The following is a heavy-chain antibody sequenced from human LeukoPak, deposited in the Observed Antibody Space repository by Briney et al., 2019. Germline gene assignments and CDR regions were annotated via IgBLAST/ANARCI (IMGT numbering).Heavy chain of an antibody. CDR3: AKGTLGIRYYYYGMDV. Sequence: GGSLRLSCAAPGFTFSSYAMAWVRQTPGKGLEWVSAICGSGGSTYYADSVKGRFTISRDNSKNTLYLQMNSLRAEDTAVYYCAKGTLGIRYYYYGMDVWGKGTTVTVSS. CDR2: ICGSGGST. J-gene: IGHJ6*04. CDR1: GFTFSSYA. D-gene: IGHD7-27*01. V-gene: IGHV3-23*01.